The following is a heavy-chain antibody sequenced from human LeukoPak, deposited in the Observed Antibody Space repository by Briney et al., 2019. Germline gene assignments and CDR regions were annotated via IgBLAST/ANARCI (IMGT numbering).Heavy chain of an antibody. Sequence: TRGSLRLSCAASGFTFSSYWMHWVRQAPGKGLEWVSSISSSSSYIYYADSVKGRFTISRDNAKNSLYLQMNSLRAEDTAVYYCARGISALAFDIWGQGTMVTVSS. CDR3: ARGISALAFDI. V-gene: IGHV3-21*01. CDR2: ISSSSSYI. CDR1: GFTFSSYW. J-gene: IGHJ3*02.